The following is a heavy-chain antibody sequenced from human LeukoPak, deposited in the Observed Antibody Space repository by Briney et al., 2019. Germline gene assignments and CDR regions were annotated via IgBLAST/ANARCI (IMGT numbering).Heavy chain of an antibody. Sequence: GGSVRLSCAASGFTFSSYWMSWVRQAPGKGREGVANIKQDGSEKYYVDSVKGRFTLSRDSAKNSLYLQRNSLRAEDTAVYYCARVRHNPLEWLFYFDYWGQGTLVTVSS. V-gene: IGHV3-7*01. CDR2: IKQDGSEK. J-gene: IGHJ4*02. D-gene: IGHD3-3*01. CDR3: ARVRHNPLEWLFYFDY. CDR1: GFTFSSYW.